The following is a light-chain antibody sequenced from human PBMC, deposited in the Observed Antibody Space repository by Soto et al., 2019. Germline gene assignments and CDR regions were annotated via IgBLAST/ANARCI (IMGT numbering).Light chain of an antibody. J-gene: IGKJ2*01. Sequence: ELVLTQSPGTLSLSPGERATLSCRASQRVSSSSLAWYQQKPGQAPRLLIYGASSRATGIPDRFSGSGSGTDFTLTISRLESEDFAVYYCQQYGSSPPVTFGQGTKLEIK. CDR3: QQYGSSPPVT. CDR2: GAS. V-gene: IGKV3-20*01. CDR1: QRVSSSS.